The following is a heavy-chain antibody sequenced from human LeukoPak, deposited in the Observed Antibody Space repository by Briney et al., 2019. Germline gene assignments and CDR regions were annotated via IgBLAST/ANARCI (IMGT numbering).Heavy chain of an antibody. Sequence: TPSETLSLTCTVSGGSISSYYWSWVRQPPGKGLEWIGYIYDSGTTNYNPSLKSRVTMSEDTSKNQFSLQLSSVTAADTAVYYCARKVESKWFDPWGQGTLVTVSS. D-gene: IGHD1-1*01. CDR3: ARKVESKWFDP. J-gene: IGHJ5*02. CDR1: GGSISSYY. CDR2: IYDSGTT. V-gene: IGHV4-59*01.